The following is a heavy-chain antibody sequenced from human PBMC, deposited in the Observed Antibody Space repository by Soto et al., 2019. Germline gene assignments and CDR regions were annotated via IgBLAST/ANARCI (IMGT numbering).Heavy chain of an antibody. V-gene: IGHV3-23*01. J-gene: IGHJ2*01. Sequence: EVQVLESGGGLVQPGGSRRLSCAGSGFTFINNAMNWVPKAPGKGLEWVSSISGGGDAAFFPDSVRGRFTISRDNSKNTVTLQMNSLGVDDTAVYYCARKILGSTTRPNYWYFDLWGRGTLVTVSS. CDR2: ISGGGDAA. CDR1: GFTFINNA. CDR3: ARKILGSTTRPNYWYFDL. D-gene: IGHD7-27*01.